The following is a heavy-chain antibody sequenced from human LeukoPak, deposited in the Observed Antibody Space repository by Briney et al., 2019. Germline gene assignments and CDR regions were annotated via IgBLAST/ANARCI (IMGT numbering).Heavy chain of an antibody. CDR3: ARDLDCGGDCQSDAFDI. J-gene: IGHJ3*02. D-gene: IGHD2-21*02. CDR2: IIPIFGTA. V-gene: IGHV1-69*13. CDR1: GYTFSGHY. Sequence: GASVKVSCKASGYTFSGHYIHWVRQAPGQGLEWMGGIIPIFGTANYAQKFQGRVTITADESTSTAYMELSSLRSEDTAVYYCARDLDCGGDCQSDAFDIWGQGTMVTVSS.